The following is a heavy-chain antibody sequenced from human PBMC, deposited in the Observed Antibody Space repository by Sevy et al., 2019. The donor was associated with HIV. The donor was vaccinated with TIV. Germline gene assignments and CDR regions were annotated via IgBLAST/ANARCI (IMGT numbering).Heavy chain of an antibody. CDR1: GDSISSYY. V-gene: IGHV4-59*01. CDR2: FYYSGLT. D-gene: IGHD5-12*01. Sequence: SETLSLTCTVSGDSISSYYWSWIRQPPGKGLEWIGYFYYSGLTNYNPSVKSRVTISVDTSRNQISLKLSSVTAADTAVYYCARGIVAYYFDYWGQGTLVTVSS. J-gene: IGHJ4*02. CDR3: ARGIVAYYFDY.